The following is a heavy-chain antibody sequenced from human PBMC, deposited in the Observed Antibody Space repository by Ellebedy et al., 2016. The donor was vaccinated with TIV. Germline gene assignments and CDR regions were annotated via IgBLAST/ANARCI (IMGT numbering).Heavy chain of an antibody. CDR2: MYYSGST. CDR1: GGSTCRSAYY. Sequence: MPSATLSLTCAVSGGSTCRSAYYWGWIRQPPGKGLEWIGNMYYSGSTYYNPSLKSRVTISVDTPKNQFSLKLSSVTAADTAVYYCARMYGDYGFDYWGQGTLVTVSS. D-gene: IGHD4-17*01. CDR3: ARMYGDYGFDY. J-gene: IGHJ4*02. V-gene: IGHV4-39*01.